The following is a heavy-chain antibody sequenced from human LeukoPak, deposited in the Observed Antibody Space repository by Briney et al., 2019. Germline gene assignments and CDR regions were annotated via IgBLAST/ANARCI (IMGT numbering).Heavy chain of an antibody. CDR3: AKGISNWGNLEH. V-gene: IGHV3-30*02. CDR2: MWFGTPYV. J-gene: IGHJ4*02. D-gene: IGHD7-27*01. CDR1: GFTFSPNG. Sequence: TGGSLRLSCAASGFTFSPNGMYWVRQAPGKGLEWVAFMWFGTPYVHYAESVKGRCTISSDNYKNTLYLQMNTLRAEDTALYYCAKGISNWGNLEHWGQGTLVTVSS.